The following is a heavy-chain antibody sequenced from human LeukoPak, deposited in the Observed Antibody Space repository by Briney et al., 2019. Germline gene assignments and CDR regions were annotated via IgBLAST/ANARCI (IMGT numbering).Heavy chain of an antibody. J-gene: IGHJ4*02. CDR1: GFTFSSYG. D-gene: IGHD1-26*01. CDR2: ISYDGSNK. CDR3: AKDGNLVY. V-gene: IGHV3-30*18. Sequence: PGGSLRLSCAASGFTFSSYGMHWVRQAPGKGLEWVAVISYDGSNKYYADSVKGRFTISRDNSKNTLYLQMNSLRAEDTAVYYCAKDGNLVYWRRGTMVTVSS.